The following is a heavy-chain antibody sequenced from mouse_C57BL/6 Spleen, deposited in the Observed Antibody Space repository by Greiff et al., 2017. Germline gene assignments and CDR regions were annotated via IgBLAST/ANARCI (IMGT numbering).Heavy chain of an antibody. CDR2: IYPGDGDT. CDR1: GYAFSSYW. Sequence: QVQLQQSGAELVKPGASVKISCKASGYAFSSYWMNWVKQRPGKGLEWIGQIYPGDGDTNYNGKFKGKATLTADKSSSTAYMQLSSLTSEDSAVYFCARTQITTVVVPFDYWGQGTTLTVSS. D-gene: IGHD1-1*01. CDR3: ARTQITTVVVPFDY. J-gene: IGHJ2*01. V-gene: IGHV1-80*01.